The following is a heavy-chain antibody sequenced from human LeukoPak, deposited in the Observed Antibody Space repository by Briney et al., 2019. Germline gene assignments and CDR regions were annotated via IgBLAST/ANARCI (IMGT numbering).Heavy chain of an antibody. CDR1: GFTFGDYA. D-gene: IGHD5-18*01. J-gene: IGHJ4*02. CDR2: IKSKTDGGTT. CDR3: TTDLQLWLSPTVY. Sequence: PGGSLRLSCTASGFTFGDYAMSWFRQAPGKGLEWVGRIKSKTDGGTTDYAAPVKGRFTISRDDSKNTLYLQMNSLKTEDTAVYYCTTDLQLWLSPTVYWGQGTLVTVSS. V-gene: IGHV3-15*01.